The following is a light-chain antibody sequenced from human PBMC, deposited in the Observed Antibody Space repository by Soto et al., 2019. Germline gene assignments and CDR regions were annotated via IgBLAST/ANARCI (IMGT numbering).Light chain of an antibody. J-gene: IGKJ1*01. V-gene: IGKV1-5*03. CDR2: KAS. Sequence: DIQMTQSPSTLSASVGDRVTITCRASQSISSWLAWYQQKAGKAPKLLIYKASSLQSGVPPRFNGSGSGTEFTLTISSRQPDDFATYDCQQYNSYSTFGQGTKVEIK. CDR1: QSISSW. CDR3: QQYNSYST.